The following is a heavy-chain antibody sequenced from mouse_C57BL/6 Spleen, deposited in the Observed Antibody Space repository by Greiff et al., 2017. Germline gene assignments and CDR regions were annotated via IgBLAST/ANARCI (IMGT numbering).Heavy chain of an antibody. CDR1: GFSLSTSNMG. V-gene: IGHV8-5*01. D-gene: IGHD2-4*01. CDR3: AHIAHCDYDEDYFDV. Sequence: QVTLKVSGPGILQPSQTLSLTCSFSGFSLSTSNMGIGWISQPSGKGLEWLAHIWWNDDKYYNPSLKRRLTISNATSHNQLFLKITRVDTADTATDFCAHIAHCDYDEDYFDVWGKGTTLTVSS. J-gene: IGHJ2*01. CDR2: IWWNDDK.